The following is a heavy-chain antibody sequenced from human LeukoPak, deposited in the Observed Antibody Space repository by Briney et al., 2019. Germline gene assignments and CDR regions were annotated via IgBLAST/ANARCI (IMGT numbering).Heavy chain of an antibody. CDR2: IYQSGST. D-gene: IGHD4-11*01. CDR1: GYSIRSGYN. CDR3: ARAEINDYIRY. J-gene: IGHJ4*02. V-gene: IGHV4-38-2*02. Sequence: SETLSLTCIVSGYSIRSGYNWGWIRQSPGKGFEWIGSIYQSGSTYDNPSLKSRVTMSIDTSKNQFSLKLTSVTAADTAVYYCARAEINDYIRYWGQGIPVTVSS.